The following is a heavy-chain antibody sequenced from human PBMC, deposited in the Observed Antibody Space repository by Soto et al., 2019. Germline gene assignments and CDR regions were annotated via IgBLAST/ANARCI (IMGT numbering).Heavy chain of an antibody. CDR3: AREVVGPYGDMDV. J-gene: IGHJ6*02. D-gene: IGHD2-2*01. CDR2: IYYSGST. CDR1: GGSVSSGSYY. V-gene: IGHV4-61*01. Sequence: SETLSLTCTVSGGSVSSGSYYWSWIRQPPGKGLEWIGYIYYSGSTNYNPSLKSRVTISVDTSKNQFSLKLSSVTAADTAVYYCAREVVGPYGDMDVWGQGTTVTVSS.